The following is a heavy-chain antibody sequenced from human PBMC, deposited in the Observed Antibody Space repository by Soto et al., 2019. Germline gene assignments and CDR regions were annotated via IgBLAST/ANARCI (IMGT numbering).Heavy chain of an antibody. CDR1: GFTFSNAW. Sequence: GGSLRLSCAASGFTFSNAWMSWVRQAPGKGLEWVGRIKSKTDGGTTDYATAVEGRFTMSRDDSKNTLDLQMNSLKTEDTAVYYCTTVLIGDYYFDFWGQGTLVTVSS. CDR2: IKSKTDGGTT. CDR3: TTVLIGDYYFDF. D-gene: IGHD4-17*01. V-gene: IGHV3-15*01. J-gene: IGHJ4*02.